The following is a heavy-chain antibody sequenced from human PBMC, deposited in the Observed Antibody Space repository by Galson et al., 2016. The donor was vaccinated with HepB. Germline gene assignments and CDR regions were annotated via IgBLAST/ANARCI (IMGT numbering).Heavy chain of an antibody. V-gene: IGHV4-30-4*01. CDR1: GDSISSRDYY. J-gene: IGHJ4*02. Sequence: TLSLTCSVSGDSISSRDYYWSWIRQPPGKGLEWIGHIYYSGSTNYNPSLNSRLTISIDTSKKQFSLKLRSVTAADTAVYFCARVKPHGVTMSTNIGFDLDYWGQGILVTVSS. CDR2: IYYSGST. CDR3: ARVKPHGVTMSTNIGFDLDY. D-gene: IGHD2-8*01.